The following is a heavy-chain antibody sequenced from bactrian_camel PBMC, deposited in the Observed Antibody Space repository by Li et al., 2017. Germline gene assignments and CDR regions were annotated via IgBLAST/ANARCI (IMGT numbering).Heavy chain of an antibody. CDR1: GFTFSRYY. Sequence: HVQLVESGGGLVQPGGSLRLSCAASGFTFSRYYMSWVRQAPRKGLEWVSSIYTGDGNTYCGDSVKGRFTISRDNAKTTMYLQMSRLKPEDTAVYHCAEHGWVVDVGCDWTQGTQVTVS. D-gene: IGHD3*01. J-gene: IGHJ4*01. V-gene: IGHV3-2*01. CDR2: IYTGDGNT.